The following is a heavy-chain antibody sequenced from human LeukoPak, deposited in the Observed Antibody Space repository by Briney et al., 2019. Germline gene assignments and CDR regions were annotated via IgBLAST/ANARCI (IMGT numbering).Heavy chain of an antibody. D-gene: IGHD3-22*01. CDR1: GFTFSSYG. CDR2: VSGSGGST. V-gene: IGHV3-23*01. J-gene: IGHJ4*02. Sequence: GGSLRLSWAASGFTFSSYGMSWVRQAPGKGLEWVSAVSGSGGSTYYADSVKGRFTISRDNSKNTLYLQMNSLRAEDTAVYYCAKDPVDYYDSSGYFDYWGQGTLVTVSS. CDR3: AKDPVDYYDSSGYFDY.